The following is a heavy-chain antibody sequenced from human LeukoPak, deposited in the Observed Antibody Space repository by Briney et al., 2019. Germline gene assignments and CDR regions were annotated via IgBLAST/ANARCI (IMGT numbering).Heavy chain of an antibody. Sequence: PGGSLRLSGAVSGVIFSNYAMAWVRQAPGKGLEWVSTISGSGAGTYYADSVKGRYTISRDNSKNTVFLQMNSLRAEDTAVYYCAKFAGDSSGLYSYFDYWGQGTLVTVSS. CDR1: GVIFSNYA. CDR3: AKFAGDSSGLYSYFDY. V-gene: IGHV3-23*01. J-gene: IGHJ4*02. D-gene: IGHD6-19*01. CDR2: ISGSGAGT.